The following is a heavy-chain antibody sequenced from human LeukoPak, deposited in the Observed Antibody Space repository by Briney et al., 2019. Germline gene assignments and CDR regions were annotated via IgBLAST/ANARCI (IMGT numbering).Heavy chain of an antibody. J-gene: IGHJ4*02. Sequence: PGGSLRLSCAASGFTFDDYGMSWVRQAPGKGLEWVSGINWNGGSTGYADSVKGRFTISRDNAKNSLYLQMNSLRAEDTALYHCARETYYYDSSGYDSIPFFDYRGQGTLVTVSS. V-gene: IGHV3-20*01. D-gene: IGHD3-22*01. CDR2: INWNGGST. CDR3: ARETYYYDSSGYDSIPFFDY. CDR1: GFTFDDYG.